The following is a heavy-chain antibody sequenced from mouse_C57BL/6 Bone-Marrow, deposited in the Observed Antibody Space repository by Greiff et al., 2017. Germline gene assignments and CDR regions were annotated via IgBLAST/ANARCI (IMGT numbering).Heavy chain of an antibody. CDR3: ARAGSNPDY. V-gene: IGHV1-20*01. D-gene: IGHD2-5*01. J-gene: IGHJ2*01. Sequence: EVQLQQSGPELVKPGASVKLSCKASGYSFTGYFMNWVMQSPGKSLEWIGRINPYNGDTFYNQKFKGKATLTVDKSSSTAHMELRSLTSEDSAVYYCARAGSNPDYWGQGTTLTVSS. CDR1: GYSFTGYF. CDR2: INPYNGDT.